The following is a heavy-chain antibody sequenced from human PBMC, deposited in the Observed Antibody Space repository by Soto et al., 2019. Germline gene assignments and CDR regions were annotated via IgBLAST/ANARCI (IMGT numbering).Heavy chain of an antibody. V-gene: IGHV3-74*01. D-gene: IGHD6-19*01. J-gene: IGHJ4*01. CDR3: VRVKETSGWGAFDY. CDR2: INGDGSVT. Sequence: EVQLVESGGGLVQPGGSLRLSCTASGFTFSGFWMHWVRQAPGKGLVWVSRINGDGSVTNYADSLKGRFTISRDNAKNTLYLQMNSLRVEDTAVYYGVRVKETSGWGAFDYWGHGTRVTVSS. CDR1: GFTFSGFW.